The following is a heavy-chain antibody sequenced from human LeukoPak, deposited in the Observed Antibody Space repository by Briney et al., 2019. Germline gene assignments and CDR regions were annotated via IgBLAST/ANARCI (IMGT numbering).Heavy chain of an antibody. V-gene: IGHV3-7*03. CDR3: ARNNGMDV. CDR1: GFALSSHW. CDR2: VNRDGSET. J-gene: IGHJ6*02. Sequence: GGSLRLSCAASGFALSSHWMTWVRQVPGRGPEWVANVNRDGSETYYLDSVKGRFTISTDNAKNSLYLQMNSLRAEDTALYHCARNNGMDVWGQGTTVIVSS.